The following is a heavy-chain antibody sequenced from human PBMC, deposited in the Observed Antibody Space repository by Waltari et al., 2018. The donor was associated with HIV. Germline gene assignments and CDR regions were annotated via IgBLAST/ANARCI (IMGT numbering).Heavy chain of an antibody. CDR2: SYSGGST. V-gene: IGHV3-66*01. J-gene: IGHJ4*02. Sequence: EVQVVESGGGLVQPGGSLRLFCAASGFTVSSYSMRWVRQAPGKGLEWVSVSYSGGSTYYADSVKGRFTISRDNSKNTLYLQMNSLMAEDTAVYYCARVRGASDYWGQGTLVTVSS. CDR3: ARVRGASDY. D-gene: IGHD3-10*01. CDR1: GFTVSSYS.